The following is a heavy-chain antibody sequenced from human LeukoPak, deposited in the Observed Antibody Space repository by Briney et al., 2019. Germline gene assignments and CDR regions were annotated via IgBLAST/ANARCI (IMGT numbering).Heavy chain of an antibody. CDR1: GYTFTTSW. V-gene: IGHV5-51*01. CDR2: VYPGDSDT. D-gene: IGHD5-12*01. CDR3: ARQTRGYDRPTPFDY. Sequence: RRGESLKISCRGSGYTFTTSWIGWVRQMPGKGLEWMGIVYPGDSDTRYSPSFQGQVTISADKSINTAYLQWSSLKASDTAMYYCARQTRGYDRPTPFDYWGQGTLVTVSS. J-gene: IGHJ4*02.